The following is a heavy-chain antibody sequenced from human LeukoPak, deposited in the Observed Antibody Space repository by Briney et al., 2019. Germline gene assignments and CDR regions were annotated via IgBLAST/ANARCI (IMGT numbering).Heavy chain of an antibody. CDR1: GFTFSSYW. V-gene: IGHV3-7*01. Sequence: GGSLRLSCTASGFTFSSYWMSWVRQAPGKGLEWVANIKRDGSAKYYVDSVKGRFTISRDNAKNSLYLQMNSLRAEDTAVYYCARVREPGPFDIWGQGTMVTVSS. J-gene: IGHJ3*02. CDR3: ARVREPGPFDI. D-gene: IGHD1-26*01. CDR2: IKRDGSAK.